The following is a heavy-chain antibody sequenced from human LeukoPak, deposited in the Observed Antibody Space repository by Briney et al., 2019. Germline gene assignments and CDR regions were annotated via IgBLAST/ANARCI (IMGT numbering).Heavy chain of an antibody. Sequence: ASVRVSCKASGYTFTGYYMHWVRQAPGQGLEWMGWINPNSGGTNHAQKFQGRVTMTRDTSIRTVYMDLSRLTSDDTAVYYCARGSSDYYLTKDYWGQGTLVTVSS. V-gene: IGHV1-2*02. D-gene: IGHD3-22*01. CDR1: GYTFTGYY. CDR3: ARGSSDYYLTKDY. J-gene: IGHJ4*02. CDR2: INPNSGGT.